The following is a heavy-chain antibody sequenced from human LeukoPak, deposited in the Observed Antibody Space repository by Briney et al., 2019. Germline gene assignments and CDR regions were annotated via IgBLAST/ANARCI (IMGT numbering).Heavy chain of an antibody. CDR2: ISYSGST. V-gene: IGHV4-59*12. J-gene: IGHJ4*02. D-gene: IGHD3-10*01. CDR3: ARDYYGSGSYYYFDY. CDR1: AGSISNYY. Sequence: SETLSLTCTVSAGSISNYYWSWIRQPPGKGLEWIGYISYSGSTNYNPSLKSRVTISVDTSKNQFSLKLSSVTAADTAVYYCARDYYGSGSYYYFDYWGQGTLVTVSS.